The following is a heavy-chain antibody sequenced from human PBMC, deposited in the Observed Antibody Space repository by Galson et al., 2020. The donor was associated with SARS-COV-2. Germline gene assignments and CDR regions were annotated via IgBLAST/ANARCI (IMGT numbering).Heavy chain of an antibody. J-gene: IGHJ4*02. CDR1: GFTFSSYW. CDR2: IKQDGSEK. Sequence: GESLKISCAASGFTFSSYWMSWVRQAPGKGLEWVANIKQDGSEKYYVDSVKGRFTISRDNAKNSLYLQMNSLRAEDTAVYYCAREGGDYSFDYWGQGTLVTVSS. V-gene: IGHV3-7*01. CDR3: AREGGDYSFDY. D-gene: IGHD4-17*01.